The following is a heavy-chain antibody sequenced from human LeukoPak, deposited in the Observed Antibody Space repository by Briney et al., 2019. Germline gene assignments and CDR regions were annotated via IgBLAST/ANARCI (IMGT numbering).Heavy chain of an antibody. D-gene: IGHD1-26*01. CDR3: AREDGLVGATSAFDY. CDR1: GFTFSTYT. CDR2: INNRGNYI. V-gene: IGHV3-21*01. J-gene: IGHJ4*02. Sequence: GGSLRLSCEASGFTFSTYTMTWVAQAPGKGLEWFSSINNRGNYIFYADSVKGRFTISRDNAKKSLYLQMNSLRAEDTAVYYCAREDGLVGATSAFDYWGQGILVTVSS.